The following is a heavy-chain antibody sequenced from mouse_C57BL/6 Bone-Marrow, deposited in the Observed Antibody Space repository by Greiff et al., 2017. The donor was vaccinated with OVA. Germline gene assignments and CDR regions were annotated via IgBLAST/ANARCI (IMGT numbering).Heavy chain of an antibody. CDR2: IYPGSGST. CDR3: ARARWGLYYDYTSGY. V-gene: IGHV1-55*01. J-gene: IGHJ2*01. D-gene: IGHD2-4*01. Sequence: VQLQQPGAELVKPGASVKMSCKASGYTFTSYWITWVKQRPGQGLEWIGDIYPGSGSTNYNEKFKSKATLTVDTSSSTAYMQLSSLTSEDSAVYYCARARWGLYYDYTSGYWGQGTTRTVSA. CDR1: GYTFTSYW.